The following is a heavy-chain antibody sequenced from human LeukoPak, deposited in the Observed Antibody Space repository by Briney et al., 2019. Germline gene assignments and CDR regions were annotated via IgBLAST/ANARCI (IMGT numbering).Heavy chain of an antibody. D-gene: IGHD6-19*01. CDR1: GFTFSSYS. CDR2: ISSSSSYI. Sequence: GGSLRLSCAASGFTFSSYSMNWVRQAPGKGLEWVSSISSSSSYIYYADSVKGRFTISRDNSKTTVILQMNSLRAEDTAVYYCAIERQFSSGWYYFDYWGQGILVTVSS. J-gene: IGHJ4*02. CDR3: AIERQFSSGWYYFDY. V-gene: IGHV3-21*04.